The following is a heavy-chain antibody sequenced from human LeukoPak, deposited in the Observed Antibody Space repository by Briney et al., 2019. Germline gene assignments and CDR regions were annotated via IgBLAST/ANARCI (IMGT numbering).Heavy chain of an antibody. CDR3: NFDH. V-gene: IGHV3-23*01. Sequence: GGSLRLSCAASGFAFNNYVMTWVRQAPGKGLDWFSAISGSGDSTYYADSVKGRFTISRDNNKNSLYFCVRDSRPGGAMGLYHNFDHWGLGTLVTVSS. CDR1: GFAFNNYV. CDR2: ISGSGDST. D-gene: IGHD3-16*01. J-gene: IGHJ4*02.